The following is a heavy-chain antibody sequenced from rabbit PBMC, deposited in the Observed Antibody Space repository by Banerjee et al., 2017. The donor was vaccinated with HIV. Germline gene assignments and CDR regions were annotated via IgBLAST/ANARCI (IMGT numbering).Heavy chain of an antibody. CDR1: GFSFSSTYW. CDR3: ARSYAGKAISSLNL. D-gene: IGHD4-2*01. CDR2: MNTGRSGST. Sequence: QEQVVESGGGLVQPEGSLTLTCTASGFSFSSTYWICWVRQAPGKGLEWIGCMNTGRSGSTDDASWAKGRVTSDKTSSTTGTLQRTSLRGADTATYFCARSYAGKAISSLNLWGPGTLVTVS. J-gene: IGHJ4*01. V-gene: IGHV1S45*01.